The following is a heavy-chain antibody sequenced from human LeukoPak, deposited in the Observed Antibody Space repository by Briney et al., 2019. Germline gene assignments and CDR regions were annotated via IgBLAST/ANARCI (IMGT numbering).Heavy chain of an antibody. Sequence: SETLSLTCSVSGDSISTYYWSWIRQPPGKALEWIGYVYYSGSTDYNPSLKSRVTIPVDTSKKQFSLNLNSVTAADTAVYYCSASKQLRLRGLFDYWGQGTLVTVSS. V-gene: IGHV4-59*01. D-gene: IGHD1-1*01. CDR3: SASKQLRLRGLFDY. CDR2: VYYSGST. CDR1: GDSISTYY. J-gene: IGHJ4*02.